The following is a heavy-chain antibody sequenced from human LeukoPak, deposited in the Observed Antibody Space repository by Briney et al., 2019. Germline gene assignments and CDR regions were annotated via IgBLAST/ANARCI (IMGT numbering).Heavy chain of an antibody. CDR3: ARVARGRHYYDSSGYL. V-gene: IGHV4-34*01. CDR1: GGSFSGYY. CDR2: INHSGST. Sequence: TSETLSLTCAVYGGSFSGYYWSWIRQPLGKGLEWIGEINHSGSTNYNPSLKSRVTISVDTSKNQFSLKLSSVTTADTAVYYCARVARGRHYYDSSGYLWGQGTLVTVSS. D-gene: IGHD3-22*01. J-gene: IGHJ4*02.